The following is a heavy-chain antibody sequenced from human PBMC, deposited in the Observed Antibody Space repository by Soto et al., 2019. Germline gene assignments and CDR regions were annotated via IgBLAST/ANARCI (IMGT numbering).Heavy chain of an antibody. Sequence: QVQLVESGGGVVQPGRSLRLSCAASGFTVSSYAMQCVRQAPGKGLEGVAVISYDGSKKYYADSVKGRFTISRDNSKNTLYLQMNSLRAEDTAVYYCARESLPCWYYCMEVWGQGTTVTVSS. D-gene: IGHD6-13*01. J-gene: IGHJ6*02. V-gene: IGHV3-30-3*01. CDR2: ISYDGSKK. CDR1: GFTVSSYA. CDR3: ARESLPCWYYCMEV.